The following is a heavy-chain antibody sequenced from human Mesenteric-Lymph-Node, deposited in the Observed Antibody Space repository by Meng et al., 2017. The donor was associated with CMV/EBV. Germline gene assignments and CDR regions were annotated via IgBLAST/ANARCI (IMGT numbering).Heavy chain of an antibody. CDR2: IYYSGST. CDR1: GGSIDSSIYF. V-gene: IGHV4-39*07. CDR3: ARVPTGKYFDS. J-gene: IGHJ4*02. D-gene: IGHD4-11*01. Sequence: GSLRLSCSVSGGSIDSSIYFWGWIRQPPGKGLEWIGTIYYSGSTYYNPSLKSRVTGSLHTSKNQFSLNLNAVAAADTAFYYWARVPTGKYFDSWGQGTLVTVSS.